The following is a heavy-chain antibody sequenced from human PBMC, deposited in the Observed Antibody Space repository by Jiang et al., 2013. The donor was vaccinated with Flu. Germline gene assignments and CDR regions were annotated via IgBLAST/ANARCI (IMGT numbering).Heavy chain of an antibody. CDR1: GDSVSSNSAA. CDR3: ARGGRYCSGGSCYSNNGFDY. J-gene: IGHJ4*02. CDR2: TYYRSKWYN. V-gene: IGHV6-1*01. Sequence: QTLSLTCAISGDSVSSNSAAWNWIRQSPSRGLEWLGRTYYRSKWYNDYAVSVKSRITINPDTSKNQFSLQLNSVTPEDTAVYYCARGGRYCSGGSCYSNNGFDYWGQGTLVTVSS. D-gene: IGHD2-15*01.